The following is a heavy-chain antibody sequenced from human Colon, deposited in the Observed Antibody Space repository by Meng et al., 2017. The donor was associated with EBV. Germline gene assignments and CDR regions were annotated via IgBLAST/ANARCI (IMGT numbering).Heavy chain of an antibody. CDR1: GGSISTSGYY. CDR3: ARNYYFDD. Sequence: QSQLQASGPGLVKPSEXLSLTCIVSGGSISTSGYYWGWIRQPPGKGLEWIGSIGHSGFTYYTPSLKSRVAVSLDTSKSQFSLMLTSVTAAGTAVYYCARNYYFDDWGQGTLVTVSS. V-gene: IGHV4-39*01. CDR2: IGHSGFT. J-gene: IGHJ4*02.